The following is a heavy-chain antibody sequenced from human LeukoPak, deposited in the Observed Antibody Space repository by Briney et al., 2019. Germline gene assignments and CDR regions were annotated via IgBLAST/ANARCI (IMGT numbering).Heavy chain of an antibody. J-gene: IGHJ4*02. CDR1: GFTFSSYE. D-gene: IGHD6-19*01. Sequence: PGGSLRLSCAASGFTFSSYEMNWVRQAPGKGLEWVSYISSSGSTIYYADSVKDRFTISRDNAKNSLYLQMNSLRAEDTAVYYCASVTQAVAANYWGQGALVTVAS. V-gene: IGHV3-48*03. CDR2: ISSSGSTI. CDR3: ASVTQAVAANY.